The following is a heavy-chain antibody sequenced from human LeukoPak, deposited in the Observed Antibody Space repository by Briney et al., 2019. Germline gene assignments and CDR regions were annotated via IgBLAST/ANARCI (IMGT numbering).Heavy chain of an antibody. CDR3: ARVVGNWFDP. D-gene: IGHD1-26*01. J-gene: IGHJ5*02. V-gene: IGHV3-21*04. Sequence: GGSLRLSCAASGFTFSSYSMNWVRQAPGKGLEWVSSISSSGSHMYYADSVKGRFTISRDNSKNTLYLQMNSLRGEDTAVYYCARVVGNWFDPWGQGTLVTVSS. CDR2: ISSSGSHM. CDR1: GFTFSSYS.